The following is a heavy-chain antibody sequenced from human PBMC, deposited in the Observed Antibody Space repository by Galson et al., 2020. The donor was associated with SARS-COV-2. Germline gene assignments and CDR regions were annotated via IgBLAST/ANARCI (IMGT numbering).Heavy chain of an antibody. CDR1: GYTFTSYD. CDR3: ARVGRYFDWLFRTDYYYYGMDV. D-gene: IGHD3-9*01. Sequence: ASVKVSCKASGYTFTSYDINWVRQATGQGLEWMGWMNPNSGNTAYAQKFQGRVTMTRNTSISTAYMELSSLRSEDTAGYYCARVGRYFDWLFRTDYYYYGMDVWCQGTTVTVSS. J-gene: IGHJ6*02. V-gene: IGHV1-8*01. CDR2: MNPNSGNT.